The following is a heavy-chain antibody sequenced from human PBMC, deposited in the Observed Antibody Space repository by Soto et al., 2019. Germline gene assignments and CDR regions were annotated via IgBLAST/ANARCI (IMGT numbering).Heavy chain of an antibody. D-gene: IGHD3-22*01. CDR3: ARRYYDSGGYIGVNWFDP. V-gene: IGHV4-59*12. CDR2: IYYSGST. Sequence: SETLSLTCTVSGGSISSYYWSWIRQPPGKGLEWIGYIYYSGSTNYNPSLKSRVTISVDTSKNQFSLKLCSVTAADTAVYYCARRYYDSGGYIGVNWFDPWGQGTLVTVSS. CDR1: GGSISSYY. J-gene: IGHJ5*02.